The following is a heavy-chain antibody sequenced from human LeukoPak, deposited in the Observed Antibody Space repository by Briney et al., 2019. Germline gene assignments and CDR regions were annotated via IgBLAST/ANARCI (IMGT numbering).Heavy chain of an antibody. D-gene: IGHD6-13*01. CDR1: GFTFSSSA. V-gene: IGHV3-23*01. Sequence: PGGSLRLSCAASGFTFSSSAMSWVRQAPGKGQDWVASISGNGISTYYADSVKGRFTISRDNSQNTLYLQMNSLSAEDTAVYYCARDHRSSTWPFDYWGDGSPGSVSS. J-gene: IGHJ4*01. CDR2: ISGNGIST. CDR3: ARDHRSSTWPFDY.